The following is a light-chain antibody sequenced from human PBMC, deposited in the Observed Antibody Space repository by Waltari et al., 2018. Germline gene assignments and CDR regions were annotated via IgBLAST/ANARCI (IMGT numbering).Light chain of an antibody. CDR1: QSISTY. V-gene: IGKV1-39*01. CDR2: GAS. J-gene: IGKJ3*01. CDR3: QQSYSTPFT. Sequence: DIQMTQSPSSLSASVGDRVTITCRASQSISTYLNWYLQKPGKAPKLLIYGASSLQSGAPSRFSCSGSGTDFTLTISSLQPEDFATYYCQQSYSTPFTFGPGTKVDIK.